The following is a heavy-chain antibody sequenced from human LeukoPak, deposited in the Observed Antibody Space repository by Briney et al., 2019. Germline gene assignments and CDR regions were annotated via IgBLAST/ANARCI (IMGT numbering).Heavy chain of an antibody. V-gene: IGHV3-23*01. Sequence: GGSLRLSCAASGFTFSSYAMSWVRQAPGKGLEWASAISGSGGSTYYADSVKGRFTISRDNSKNTLYLQMNSLRAEDTAVYYCASHPWGTYYYDGRRPDNAFDIWGQGTMVTVSS. J-gene: IGHJ3*02. CDR3: ASHPWGTYYYDGRRPDNAFDI. CDR1: GFTFSSYA. CDR2: ISGSGGST. D-gene: IGHD3-22*01.